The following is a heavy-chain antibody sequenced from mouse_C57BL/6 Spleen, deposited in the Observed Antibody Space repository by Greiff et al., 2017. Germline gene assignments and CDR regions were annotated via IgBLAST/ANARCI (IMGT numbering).Heavy chain of an antibody. V-gene: IGHV1-19*01. CDR2: INPYNGGT. Sequence: EVQLQQSGPVLVKPGASVKMSCKASGYTFTDYYMNWVKQSHGKSLEWIGVINPYNGGTSYNQKFKGKATLTVDKSSSTAYMELNSLTSEDSAVYYCASPIYYYGSSPFDYWGQGTTLTVSS. CDR1: GYTFTDYY. J-gene: IGHJ2*01. D-gene: IGHD1-1*01. CDR3: ASPIYYYGSSPFDY.